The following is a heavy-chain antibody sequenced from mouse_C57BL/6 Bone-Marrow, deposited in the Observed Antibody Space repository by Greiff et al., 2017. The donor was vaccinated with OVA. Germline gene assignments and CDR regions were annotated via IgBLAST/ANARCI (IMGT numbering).Heavy chain of an antibody. CDR1: GYTFTSYW. V-gene: IGHV1-64*01. D-gene: IGHD1-1*01. J-gene: IGHJ2*01. Sequence: VQLQQPGAELVKPGASVKLSCKASGYTFTSYWMHWVKQRPGQGLEWIGMIHPNSGSTNYNAKFKSKATLTVDKSSSTAYMQLSSLTSEDSAVYYCARCHYGSSHFDDWGQGTTLTVSS. CDR2: IHPNSGST. CDR3: ARCHYGSSHFDD.